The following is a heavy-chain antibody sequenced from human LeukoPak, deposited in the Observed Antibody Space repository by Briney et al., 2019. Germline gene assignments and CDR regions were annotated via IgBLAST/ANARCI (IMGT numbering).Heavy chain of an antibody. CDR1: GGSITSSSHY. V-gene: IGHV4-39*01. CDR3: ARQGIAVAGSGLGPFDY. J-gene: IGHJ4*02. Sequence: SETLSLTCTVSGGSITSSSHYWGWIRQPPGKGLEWIGSIYYSGSTYHNPSLKSRVTISVDTSKNQFSLKLNSVTAADTSVYYCARQGIAVAGSGLGPFDYWGQGTLVTVSS. D-gene: IGHD6-19*01. CDR2: IYYSGST.